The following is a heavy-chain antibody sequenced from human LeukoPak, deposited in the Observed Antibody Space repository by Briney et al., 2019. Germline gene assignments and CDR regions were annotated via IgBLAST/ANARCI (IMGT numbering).Heavy chain of an antibody. CDR3: ARDRDDGSGRLTDAFDI. V-gene: IGHV1-69*13. CDR1: GGTFSGYT. Sequence: SVKVSCKVSGGTFSGYTFSWVRQAPGQGPEWMGGIIPIFDTANYAQKFQGRATITADESTSTTYMELSSLRSEDTAVYYCARDRDDGSGRLTDAFDIWGQGTMVTVSS. D-gene: IGHD3-10*01. CDR2: IIPIFDTA. J-gene: IGHJ3*02.